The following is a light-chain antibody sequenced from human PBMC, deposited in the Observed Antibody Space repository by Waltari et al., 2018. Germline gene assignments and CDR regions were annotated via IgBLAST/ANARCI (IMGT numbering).Light chain of an antibody. CDR3: QQYDNSPQT. V-gene: IGKV3-20*01. CDR2: GAS. Sequence: EIVLTQSPGTLSLSPGKRVTLSCRASQSLNSNYLAWYQQKPGQAPRLLIYGASSRATGIPDRCSGGGSGTDFTLTISRLEPEDFAVYYCQQYDNSPQTFGQGTKVEIK. J-gene: IGKJ1*01. CDR1: QSLNSNY.